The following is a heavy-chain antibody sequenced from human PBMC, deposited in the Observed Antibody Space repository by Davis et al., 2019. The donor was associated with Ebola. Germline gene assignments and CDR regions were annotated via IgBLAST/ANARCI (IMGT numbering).Heavy chain of an antibody. CDR3: ARSGRDIVGATMDY. J-gene: IGHJ4*02. CDR1: GFTFTSSA. V-gene: IGHV1-58*01. D-gene: IGHD1-26*01. Sequence: SVKVSCKASGFTFTSSAVQWVRQARGQRLEWIGWIVVGNGNTNYPQKFQGRVTITADKSTSTAYMELSSLRSEDTAVYYCARSGRDIVGATMDYWGQGTLVTVSS. CDR2: IVVGNGNT.